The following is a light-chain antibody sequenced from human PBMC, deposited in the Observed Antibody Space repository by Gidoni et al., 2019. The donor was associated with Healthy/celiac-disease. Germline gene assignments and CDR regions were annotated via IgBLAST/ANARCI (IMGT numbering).Light chain of an antibody. CDR2: AAS. CDR1: QSISSY. V-gene: IGKV1-39*01. CDR3: QQSYSTPPT. Sequence: DIQMTQSPSSLSASVGDRVTITCRASQSISSYLNWYQQKPGKAPKILIYAASSLQSGVQSRLSGSGSGTDFTLTISSLQPEDFATYYCQQSYSTPPTFGQGTKLEIK. J-gene: IGKJ2*01.